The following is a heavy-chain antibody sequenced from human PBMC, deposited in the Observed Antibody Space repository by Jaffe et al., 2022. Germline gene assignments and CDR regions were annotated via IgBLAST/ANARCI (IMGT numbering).Heavy chain of an antibody. CDR1: GFTVSSNY. CDR3: ARDEYYDILTGRDY. CDR2: IYSGGST. Sequence: EVQLVESGGGLVQPGGSLRLSCAASGFTVSSNYMSWVRQAPGKGLEWVSVIYSGGSTYYADSVKGRFTISRDNSKNTLYLQMNSLRAEDTAVYYCARDEYYDILTGRDYWGQGTLVTVSS. J-gene: IGHJ4*02. V-gene: IGHV3-66*02. D-gene: IGHD3-9*01.